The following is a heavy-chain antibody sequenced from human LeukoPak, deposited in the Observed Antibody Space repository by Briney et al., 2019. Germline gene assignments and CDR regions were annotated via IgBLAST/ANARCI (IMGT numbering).Heavy chain of an antibody. D-gene: IGHD3-10*01. V-gene: IGHV3-15*01. J-gene: IGHJ3*02. CDR2: IKSKTDGGTT. CDR1: GFTLSNAW. Sequence: GGSLRLSCAASGFTLSNAWMSWVRQAPGKGLEWVGRIKSKTDGGTTDYAAPVKGRFTISRDDSKNTLYLQMNSLKTEDTAVYYCTTDAQYYYGSGSIDAFDIWGQGTMVTVSS. CDR3: TTDAQYYYGSGSIDAFDI.